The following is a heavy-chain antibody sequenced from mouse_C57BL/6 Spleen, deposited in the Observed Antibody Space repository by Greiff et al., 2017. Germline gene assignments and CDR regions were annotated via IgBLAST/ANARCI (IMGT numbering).Heavy chain of an antibody. CDR1: GYTFTNYW. Sequence: QVQLQQSGAELVRPGTSVKMSCKASGYTFTNYWIGWAKQRPGHGLEWIGDIYPGGGYTNYNEKFKGKATLTADKSSSTAYMQFSSLTSEDSAIYYCARSHYYGSSFTYCDVWGTGTTVTVSS. CDR2: IYPGGGYT. D-gene: IGHD1-1*01. V-gene: IGHV1-63*01. J-gene: IGHJ1*03. CDR3: ARSHYYGSSFTYCDV.